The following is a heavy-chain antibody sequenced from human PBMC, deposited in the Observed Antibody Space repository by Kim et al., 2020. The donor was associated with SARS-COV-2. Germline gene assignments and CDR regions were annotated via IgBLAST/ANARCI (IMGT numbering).Heavy chain of an antibody. CDR1: GDSVSSNSAA. V-gene: IGHV6-1*01. J-gene: IGHJ5*02. CDR2: TYYRSKWYN. D-gene: IGHD6-6*01. Sequence: SQTLSLTCAISGDSVSSNSAAWNWIRQSPSRGLEWLGRTYYRSKWYNDYAVSVKSRITINPDTSKNQFSLQLNSVTPEDTAVYYCARVPYSSSSRDNWFDPWGQGTLVTVAT. CDR3: ARVPYSSSSRDNWFDP.